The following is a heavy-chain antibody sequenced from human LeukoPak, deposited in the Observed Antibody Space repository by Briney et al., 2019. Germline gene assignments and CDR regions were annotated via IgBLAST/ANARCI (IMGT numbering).Heavy chain of an antibody. V-gene: IGHV4-59*01. CDR3: ARSVVGRYYGSGSYSDWFDP. Sequence: SETLSLTCTVSGGSISSYYWSWIRQPPGKGLEWIGYIYYSGSTNYNPPLKSRVTISVDTSKNQFSLKLSSVTAADTAVYYCARSVVGRYYGSGSYSDWFDPWGQGTLVTVSS. CDR1: GGSISSYY. CDR2: IYYSGST. J-gene: IGHJ5*02. D-gene: IGHD3-10*01.